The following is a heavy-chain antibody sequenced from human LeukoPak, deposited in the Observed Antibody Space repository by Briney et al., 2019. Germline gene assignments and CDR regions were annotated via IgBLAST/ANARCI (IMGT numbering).Heavy chain of an antibody. CDR2: INPNSGGT. CDR3: ARDRPLTYYGILTGYYIGGNDAFDI. D-gene: IGHD3-9*01. J-gene: IGHJ3*02. CDR1: GYTFTGYY. V-gene: IGHV1-2*02. Sequence: ASVKVSCKASGYTFTGYYMHWVRQAPGQGLEWMGWINPNSGGTNYAQKFQGRVTMTRDTSISTAYMELSRLRSDDTAVYYCARDRPLTYYGILTGYYIGGNDAFDIWGQGTMVTVSS.